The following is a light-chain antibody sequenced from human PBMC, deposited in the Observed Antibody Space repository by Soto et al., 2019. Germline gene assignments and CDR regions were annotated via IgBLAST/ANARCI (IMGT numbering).Light chain of an antibody. CDR2: EVS. J-gene: IGLJ1*01. CDR3: SSYTSSSTIEF. CDR1: SSDVGGYNY. Sequence: QSLLTQPASVSGSPGQSITISCTGTSSDVGGYNYVSWYQQHPGKAPKLMIYEVSNRPSGVSNRFSGSKSGNTASLTISGLQAEDEADYYCSSYTSSSTIEFLGKGTKVTVL. V-gene: IGLV2-14*01.